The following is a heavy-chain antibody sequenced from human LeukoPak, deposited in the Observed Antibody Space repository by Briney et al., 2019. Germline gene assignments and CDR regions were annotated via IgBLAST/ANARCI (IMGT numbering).Heavy chain of an antibody. CDR1: GGSISSGGYS. D-gene: IGHD1-26*01. Sequence: SETLSLTCAVSGGSISSGGYSWSWIRQPPGKGLEWIGYIYHSGSTNYNPSLKSRVTISVDTSRNQFSLKLSFVTAADTAVYYCARGRGSGSYYYDWGQGTLVTVSS. J-gene: IGHJ4*02. CDR3: ARGRGSGSYYYD. CDR2: IYHSGST. V-gene: IGHV4-30-2*01.